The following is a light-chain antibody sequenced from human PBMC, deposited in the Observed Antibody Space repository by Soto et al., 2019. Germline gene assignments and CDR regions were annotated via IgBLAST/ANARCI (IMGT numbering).Light chain of an antibody. Sequence: QSVLTXPPSXXXXXGQRVTISCTGXXSNIGAGFDVHWYQQLPGTAPKLLIYGNVDRPSGVPDRFSGSKSGTSASLAITGLQAEDEADYYCQSYDSSLSGYVFGTGTKLTVL. J-gene: IGLJ1*01. V-gene: IGLV1-40*01. CDR3: QSYDSSLSGYV. CDR1: XSNIGAGFD. CDR2: GNV.